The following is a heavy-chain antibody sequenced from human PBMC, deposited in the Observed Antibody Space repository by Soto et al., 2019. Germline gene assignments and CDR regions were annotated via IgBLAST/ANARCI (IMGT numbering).Heavy chain of an antibody. CDR3: ARGNWNSYFDY. V-gene: IGHV1-3*01. J-gene: IGHJ4*02. Sequence: ASVKVSCKASGYTFTSYAMHWVRQAPGQRLEWMGWTNAGNGNTKYSQKFQGRVTITRDTSASTAYMELSSLRSEDTAVYYCARGNWNSYFDYWGQGTLVTVS. CDR1: GYTFTSYA. CDR2: TNAGNGNT. D-gene: IGHD1-1*01.